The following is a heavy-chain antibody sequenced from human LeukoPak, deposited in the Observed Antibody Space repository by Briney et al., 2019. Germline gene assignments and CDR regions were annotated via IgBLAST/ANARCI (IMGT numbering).Heavy chain of an antibody. CDR2: IRYDGSNK. J-gene: IGHJ4*02. V-gene: IGHV3-30*02. CDR1: GFTLSSYG. Sequence: PGGSLRLSCAASGFTLSSYGMHWVRQAPGKGLEWVAFIRYDGSNKYYADSVKGRFTISRDNSKNTLYLQMNSLRAEDTAVYYCAKDLRQWLVNYYFDYWGQGTLVTVSS. CDR3: AKDLRQWLVNYYFDY. D-gene: IGHD6-19*01.